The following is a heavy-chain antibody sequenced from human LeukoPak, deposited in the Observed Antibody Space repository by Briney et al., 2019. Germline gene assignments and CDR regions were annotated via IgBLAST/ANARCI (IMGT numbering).Heavy chain of an antibody. D-gene: IGHD6-13*01. J-gene: IGHJ4*02. CDR1: GYSISSGYY. Sequence: SETLSLTCTVSGYSISSGYYWGWIRQPPGKGLEWIGSIYHSGSTFYNPSLKSRVTISVDTSKNQFSLKLTSVTAADTAVYYCARTQYSSSRLDCWGQGTLVTVSS. CDR3: ARTQYSSSRLDC. CDR2: IYHSGST. V-gene: IGHV4-38-2*02.